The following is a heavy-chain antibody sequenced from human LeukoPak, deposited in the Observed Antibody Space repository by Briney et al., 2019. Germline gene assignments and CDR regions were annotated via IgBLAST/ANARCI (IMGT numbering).Heavy chain of an antibody. Sequence: PGGSLRLSCAASGFTFSSYWMHWVRQAPGKGLVRVSRINSDGSSTSYADSVKGRFTISRENAKNTLYLQMNSLRAEDTAVYYCAVTLYYYDSSGFRIWGQGTLVTVSS. J-gene: IGHJ4*02. CDR3: AVTLYYYDSSGFRI. D-gene: IGHD3-22*01. CDR1: GFTFSSYW. V-gene: IGHV3-74*01. CDR2: INSDGSST.